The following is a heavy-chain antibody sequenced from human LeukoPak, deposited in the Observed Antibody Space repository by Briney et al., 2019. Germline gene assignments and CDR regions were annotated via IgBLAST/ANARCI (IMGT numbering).Heavy chain of an antibody. D-gene: IGHD1-26*01. CDR2: IYYSGST. J-gene: IGHJ4*02. CDR1: GGSISSSSYY. CDR3: ARDSGIFDY. V-gene: IGHV4-39*07. Sequence: AETLSLTCTVSGGSISSSSYYWGWIRQPPGKGLEWIGSIYYSGSTYYNPSLKSRVTISVDTSKNQFSLKLSSVTAADTAVYYCARDSGIFDYWGQGTLVTVSS.